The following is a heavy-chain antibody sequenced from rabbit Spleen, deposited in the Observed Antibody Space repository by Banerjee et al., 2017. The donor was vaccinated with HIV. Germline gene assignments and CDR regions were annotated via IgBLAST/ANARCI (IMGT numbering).Heavy chain of an antibody. CDR1: GFSFSTNDY. J-gene: IGHJ3*01. CDR2: IAGSSSAFT. D-gene: IGHD4-1*01. CDR3: ARAIVPWLGLTRLDL. Sequence: QEQLEESGGGLVQPEGSLTLTCTASGFSFSTNDYMCWVRQAPGKGLEWISCIAGSSSAFTYSATWAKGRFTCSKTSSTTVTLQMTSLTVADTATYFCARAIVPWLGLTRLDLWGQGTLVTVS. V-gene: IGHV1S45*01.